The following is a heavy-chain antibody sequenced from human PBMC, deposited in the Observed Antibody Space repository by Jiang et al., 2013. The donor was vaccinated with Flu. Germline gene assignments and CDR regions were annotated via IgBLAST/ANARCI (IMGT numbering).Heavy chain of an antibody. Sequence: VQLLESGGGLVQPGGSLRLSCAASGFTFSSYAMSWVRQAPGKGLEWVSAISGSGGSTYYADSVKGRFTISRDNSKNTLYLQMNSLRAEDTAVYYCAKEPLYSGKTKSYYYYYMDVWGKGTTVTVSS. CDR2: ISGSGGST. J-gene: IGHJ6*03. CDR1: GFTFSSYA. V-gene: IGHV3-23*01. D-gene: IGHD1-26*01. CDR3: AKEPLYSGKTKSYYYYYMDV.